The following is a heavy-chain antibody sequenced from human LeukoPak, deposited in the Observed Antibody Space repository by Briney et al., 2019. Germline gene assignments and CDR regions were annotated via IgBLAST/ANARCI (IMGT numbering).Heavy chain of an antibody. J-gene: IGHJ4*02. CDR3: ARGRIHAYYFDY. V-gene: IGHV4-39*07. Sequence: PSETLSLTCTVSGGSISSSSYYWGWIRQPPGKGLEWIGSIYYSGSTYYNPSLKGRVTISVDTSKNQFSLKLSSVTAADTAVYYCARGRIHAYYFDYWGQGTLVTVSS. CDR1: GGSISSSSYY. CDR2: IYYSGST.